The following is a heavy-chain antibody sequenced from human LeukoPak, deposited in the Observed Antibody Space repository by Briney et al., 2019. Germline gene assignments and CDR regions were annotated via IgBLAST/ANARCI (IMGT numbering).Heavy chain of an antibody. CDR1: GGSFSGYY. CDR3: ARGRYLPLYFDY. CDR2: VNRSGTT. D-gene: IGHD3-16*02. V-gene: IGHV4-34*01. Sequence: SETLSLTCAVYGGSFSGYYWSWIRQPPGKGLEWIGEVNRSGTTNYNPSLKSRVTISVDTSKNQFSLKLSSVTAADTAVYYCARGRYLPLYFDYWGQGTLVTVSS. J-gene: IGHJ4*02.